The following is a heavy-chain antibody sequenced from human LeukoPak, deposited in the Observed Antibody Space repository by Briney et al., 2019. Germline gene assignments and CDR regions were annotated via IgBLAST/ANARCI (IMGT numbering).Heavy chain of an antibody. D-gene: IGHD3-22*01. CDR3: ARRHGRYYYDSSGADY. J-gene: IGHJ4*02. CDR2: IIPSFGTA. CDR1: GGTFSSYA. V-gene: IGHV1-69*05. Sequence: SVKVSCKASGGTFSSYAISWVRQAPGEGLEWMGGIIPSFGTANYAQKLQGRVTINTDKCKSTVYMEMSRLRSEGTAVYYCARRHGRYYYDSSGADYWGPGTLVTVSS.